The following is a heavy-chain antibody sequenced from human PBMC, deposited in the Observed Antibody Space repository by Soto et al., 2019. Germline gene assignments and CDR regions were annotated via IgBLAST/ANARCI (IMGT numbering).Heavy chain of an antibody. CDR3: ARLPNIAAAGGGGLDP. D-gene: IGHD6-13*01. V-gene: IGHV5-51*01. CDR1: GYSFTSYW. CDR2: IYPGGSDT. Sequence: PGESLKISCKGSGYSFTSYWIGWVRQMPGKGLEWMGIIYPGGSDTRYSPSFQGQVTISADKSISTAYLQWSSLKASDTAMYYCARLPNIAAAGGGGLDPWGQGTLVTVSS. J-gene: IGHJ5*02.